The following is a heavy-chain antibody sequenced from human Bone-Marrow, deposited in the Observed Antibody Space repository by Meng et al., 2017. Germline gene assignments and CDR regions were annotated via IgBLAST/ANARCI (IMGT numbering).Heavy chain of an antibody. D-gene: IGHD2-8*01. CDR2: IYYSGST. J-gene: IGHJ6*02. CDR3: ARGPIEVYASSHPPTDYYYGMDV. CDR1: GGSISSGGYY. Sequence: SETLSLTCTVSGGSISSGGYYWSWIRQHPGKGLEWIGYIYYSGSTYYNPSLKSRVTISVDTSKNQFSLKLSSVTAADTAVYYCARGPIEVYASSHPPTDYYYGMDVWGQGTTVTVSS. V-gene: IGHV4-31*03.